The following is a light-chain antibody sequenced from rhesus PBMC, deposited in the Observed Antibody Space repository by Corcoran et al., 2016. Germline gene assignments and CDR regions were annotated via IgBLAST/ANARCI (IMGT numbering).Light chain of an antibody. CDR3: GQGAHLPFT. CDR2: KVS. J-gene: IGKJ3*01. Sequence: DVVMTQSPLSLPITPGQPASISCRSSQSLLHSDGHTYLSWYQQKPGQPQSLLIYKVSNRYAGVPDRGSGSGAGTDCTLKSSRVEAEDVGVYYCGQGAHLPFTFGPGTKLDIK. V-gene: IGKV2-64*02. CDR1: QSLLHSDGHTY.